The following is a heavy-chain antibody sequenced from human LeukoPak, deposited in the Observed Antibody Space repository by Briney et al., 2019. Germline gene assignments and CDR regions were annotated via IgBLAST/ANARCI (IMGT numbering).Heavy chain of an antibody. CDR2: IYYSGST. D-gene: IGHD5-18*01. CDR3: ARTAADRIQLWPSSGMDV. V-gene: IGHV4-59*01. Sequence: SETLSLTCTVSGGSISSYYWSWIRQPPGKGLEWIGYIYYSGSTNYNPSLKSRVTISVDTSKNQFSLKLSSVTAADTAVYYCARTAADRIQLWPSSGMDVWGQGTTVTVSS. J-gene: IGHJ6*02. CDR1: GGSISSYY.